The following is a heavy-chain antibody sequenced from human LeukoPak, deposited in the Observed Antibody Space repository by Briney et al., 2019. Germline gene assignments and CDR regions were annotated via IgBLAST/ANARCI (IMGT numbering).Heavy chain of an antibody. D-gene: IGHD5-12*01. Sequence: GGSLRLSCAASGFTFSSYAMSWVRQAPGKGLEWVSAISGSGGSTYYADSVKGRFTISRDNSKNTLYLQMNSLRAEDTAVYYCVKDGVVATINWGIYYFDYWGQGTLVTVSS. J-gene: IGHJ4*02. CDR1: GFTFSSYA. CDR3: VKDGVVATINWGIYYFDY. CDR2: ISGSGGST. V-gene: IGHV3-23*01.